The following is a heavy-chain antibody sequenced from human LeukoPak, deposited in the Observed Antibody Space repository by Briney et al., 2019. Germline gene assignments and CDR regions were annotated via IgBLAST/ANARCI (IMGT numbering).Heavy chain of an antibody. D-gene: IGHD4-11*01. Sequence: GGSLRLSCAASGFTFSSYWMHWVRQAPGKGLVWVSRINSDGSSTSYADSVKGRCTISRDNAKNTLYLRMNSLRAEDTAVYYCARDSNDYSNYRFYYYYGMDVWGQGTTVTVSS. CDR1: GFTFSSYW. CDR2: INSDGSST. CDR3: ARDSNDYSNYRFYYYYGMDV. V-gene: IGHV3-74*01. J-gene: IGHJ6*02.